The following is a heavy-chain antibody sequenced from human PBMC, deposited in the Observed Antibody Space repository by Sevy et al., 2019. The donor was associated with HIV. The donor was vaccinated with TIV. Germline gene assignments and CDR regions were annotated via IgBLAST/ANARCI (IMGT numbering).Heavy chain of an antibody. Sequence: GGSLRLSCVASGLTFNIYPLNWVRQAPGKGLEWVAVVSFDASFKYYADFVKGRFTISRDNSKETVFLQMDSLRDEDTGKYYCTTGRNGATFGYWGQGAQVTVSS. D-gene: IGHD1-26*01. CDR1: GLTFNIYP. CDR3: TTGRNGATFGY. J-gene: IGHJ4*02. V-gene: IGHV3-30*04. CDR2: VSFDASFK.